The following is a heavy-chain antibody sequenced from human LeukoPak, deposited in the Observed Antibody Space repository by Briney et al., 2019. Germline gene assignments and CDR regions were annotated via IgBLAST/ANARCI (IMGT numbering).Heavy chain of an antibody. CDR3: AREDTAMGLFDY. CDR1: GLTVSSNC. J-gene: IGHJ4*02. D-gene: IGHD5-18*01. CDR2: IYSGGST. Sequence: PGGSLRLSCAASGLTVSSNCMSWVRQAPGKGLEWVSVIYSGGSTYYADSVKGRFTISRDNSKNTLYLQMNSLRAEDTAVYYCAREDTAMGLFDYWGQGTLVTVSS. V-gene: IGHV3-53*01.